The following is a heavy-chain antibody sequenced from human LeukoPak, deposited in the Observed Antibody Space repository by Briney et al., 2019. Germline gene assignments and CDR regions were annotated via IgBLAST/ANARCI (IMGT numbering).Heavy chain of an antibody. CDR1: GGTFSSYA. D-gene: IGHD3-10*01. CDR3: ARGGGSGTAFDY. Sequence: ASVKVSCKASGGTFSSYAISWVRQAPGQGLEWMGRIIPILGIANYAQNFQGRVTMTTDTSTSTAYMELRSLTSDDTAVYYCARGGGSGTAFDYWGQGTLVTVSS. J-gene: IGHJ4*02. CDR2: IIPILGIA. V-gene: IGHV1-69*04.